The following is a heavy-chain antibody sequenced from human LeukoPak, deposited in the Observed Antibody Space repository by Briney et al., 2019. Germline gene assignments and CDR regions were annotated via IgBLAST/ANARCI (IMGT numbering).Heavy chain of an antibody. J-gene: IGHJ5*02. CDR3: ARGDPHADL. CDR2: ITISGHTK. V-gene: IGHV3-48*03. Sequence: PGGSLRLSCAASGFDLSTYEMNWVRQAPGKGVEWIADITISGHTKNYADTVKGRFTISRDNARTSLYLQMNSLRVEDTGVYYCARGDPHADLWGQGTLVTVSS. CDR1: GFDLSTYE.